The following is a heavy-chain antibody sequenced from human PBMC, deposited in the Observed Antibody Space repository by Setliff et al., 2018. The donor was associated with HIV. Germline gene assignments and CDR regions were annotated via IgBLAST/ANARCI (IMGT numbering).Heavy chain of an antibody. V-gene: IGHV5-10-1*01. J-gene: IGHJ6*02. CDR1: GYSFASYW. CDR3: ARQSYCYYNMDV. D-gene: IGHD2-21*01. Sequence: PGESLTISCKGSGYSFASYWISWVRQMPGKGLEWMERIDPTDSYINDSPPYQGHVTISVDKPISTVYLQWSSLKASDTAIYYCARQSYCYYNMDVWGQGTTVTVSS. CDR2: IDPTDSYI.